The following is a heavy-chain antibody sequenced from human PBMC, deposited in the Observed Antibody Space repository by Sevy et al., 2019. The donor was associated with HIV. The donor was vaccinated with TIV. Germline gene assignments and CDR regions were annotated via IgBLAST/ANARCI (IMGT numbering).Heavy chain of an antibody. Sequence: GGSLRLSCKPSGFTFTSYAMSWVRQAPGKGLEWISTIYGSGGATYYADSVKGRFTISRDNSKNTLYLQMNSLRIDDTAVYYCAGGRYVSSGYFDAFDIWGQGTMVTVSS. CDR1: GFTFTSYA. J-gene: IGHJ3*02. D-gene: IGHD3-22*01. CDR3: AGGRYVSSGYFDAFDI. V-gene: IGHV3-23*01. CDR2: IYGSGGAT.